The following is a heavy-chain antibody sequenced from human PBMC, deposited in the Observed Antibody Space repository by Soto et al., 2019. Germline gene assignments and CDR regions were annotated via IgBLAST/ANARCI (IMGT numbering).Heavy chain of an antibody. Sequence: QVQMVQSGAEVKKPGASVRVSCMTSGYSFTDYYIHWVRQAPGQGLEWMGWINPNSGGTNYARKCQSRGTVSRETSNNTDDMERYSLASVDTSVFHCARVGYCYTGNCYKGYYYGIDGWGQGTTVSVSS. D-gene: IGHD2-2*02. V-gene: IGHV1-2*02. CDR1: GYSFTDYY. CDR2: INPNSGGT. J-gene: IGHJ6*02. CDR3: ARVGYCYTGNCYKGYYYGIDG.